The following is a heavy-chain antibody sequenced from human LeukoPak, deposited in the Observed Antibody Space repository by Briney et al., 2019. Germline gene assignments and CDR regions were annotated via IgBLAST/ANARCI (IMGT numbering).Heavy chain of an antibody. CDR2: ISAYNGNT. CDR3: ARDLEALGYSYGKPDFDY. Sequence: ASVKVSCMASGYTFTSYGISWVRQAPGQGLEWMGWISAYNGNTNYAQKLQGRVTMTTDTSTSTAYMELRSLRSDDTAVYYCARDLEALGYSYGKPDFDYWGQGTLVTVSS. V-gene: IGHV1-18*01. D-gene: IGHD5-18*01. CDR1: GYTFTSYG. J-gene: IGHJ4*02.